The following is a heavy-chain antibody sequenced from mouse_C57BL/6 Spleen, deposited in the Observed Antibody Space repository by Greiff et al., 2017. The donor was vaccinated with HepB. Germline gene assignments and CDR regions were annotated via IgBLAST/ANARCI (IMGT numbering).Heavy chain of an antibody. CDR2: IDPSDSET. J-gene: IGHJ4*01. V-gene: IGHV1-52*01. CDR3: ARGSHDAMDY. Sequence: QVHVKQPGAELVRPGSSVKLSCKASGYTFTSYWMHWVKQRPIQGLEWIGNIDPSDSETHYNQKFKDKATLTVDKSSSTAYMQLSSLTSEDSAVYYCARGSHDAMDYWGQGTSVTVSS. D-gene: IGHD2-12*01. CDR1: GYTFTSYW.